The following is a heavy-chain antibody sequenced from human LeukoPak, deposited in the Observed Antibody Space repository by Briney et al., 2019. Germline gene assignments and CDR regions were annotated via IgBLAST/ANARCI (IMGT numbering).Heavy chain of an antibody. J-gene: IGHJ4*02. CDR2: ISYDGSNK. CDR1: GFTFSSYG. V-gene: IGHV3-30*18. D-gene: IGHD6-13*01. Sequence: PGRSLRLSCAASGFTFSSYGMHWVRQAPGKGLEWVAVISYDGSNKYYADSVKGRFTISRDNAKNSLYLQMNSLGAEDTAFYYCVKVTAAGFVDHWGQGTLVTVSS. CDR3: VKVTAAGFVDH.